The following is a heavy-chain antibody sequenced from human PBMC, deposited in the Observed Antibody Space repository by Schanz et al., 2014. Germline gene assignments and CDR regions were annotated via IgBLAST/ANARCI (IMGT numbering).Heavy chain of an antibody. CDR3: ARAARRTRVVPLYFDY. V-gene: IGHV4-34*01. J-gene: IGHJ4*02. CDR2: INHGGST. Sequence: QVQLQQWGAGLLKPSETLSLTCAVYGGSFSGYYWSWIRQPPGKGLEWIAEINHGGSTNYNPSLKSRVTISVDTSKNQFSLELRSVTAADTAVYYCARAARRTRVVPLYFDYWGQGTLVTVSS. D-gene: IGHD2-2*01. CDR1: GGSFSGYY.